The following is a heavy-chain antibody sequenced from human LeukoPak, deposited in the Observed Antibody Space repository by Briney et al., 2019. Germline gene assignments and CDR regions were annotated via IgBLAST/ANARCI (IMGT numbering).Heavy chain of an antibody. CDR3: AKDRGSGSFSYGMDV. J-gene: IGHJ6*02. CDR2: ISGSGGST. CDR1: GFTFSSYA. D-gene: IGHD3-10*01. V-gene: IGHV3-23*01. Sequence: GGSQRLSCAASGFTFSSYAMSWVRQAPGKGLEWVSAISGSGGSTYYADSVKGRFTISRDNSKNTLYLQMNSLRAEDTAVYYCAKDRGSGSFSYGMDVWGQGTTVTVSS.